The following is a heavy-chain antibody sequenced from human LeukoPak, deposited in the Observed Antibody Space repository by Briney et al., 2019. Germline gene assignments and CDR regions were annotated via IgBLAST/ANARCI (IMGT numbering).Heavy chain of an antibody. CDR1: GFTFSDYY. CDR2: ISSSGSTI. V-gene: IGHV3-11*01. CDR3: ARDNYYDSSGFDY. J-gene: IGHJ4*02. Sequence: GGSLRLSCAASGFTFSDYYMSWIRQAPGQGLEWVSYISSSGSTIYYADSVKGRFTISRENAKNSLYLQMNSLRAEDTAVYYCARDNYYDSSGFDYWGQGTLVTVSS. D-gene: IGHD3-22*01.